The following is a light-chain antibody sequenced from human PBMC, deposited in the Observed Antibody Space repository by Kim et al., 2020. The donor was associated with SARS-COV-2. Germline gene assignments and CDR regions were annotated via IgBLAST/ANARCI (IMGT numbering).Light chain of an antibody. Sequence: DVVMTQSPLSLPVTLGQPASISCRSSQSLVYSNGNTYLNWFHQRPGQSPRRLIYDVSKRDSGVPDRFIGSGSGTDFTLNISRVEAEDVGVYYCMQATRWPWTFGQGTKV. J-gene: IGKJ1*01. V-gene: IGKV2-30*01. CDR3: MQATRWPWT. CDR1: QSLVYSNGNTY. CDR2: DVS.